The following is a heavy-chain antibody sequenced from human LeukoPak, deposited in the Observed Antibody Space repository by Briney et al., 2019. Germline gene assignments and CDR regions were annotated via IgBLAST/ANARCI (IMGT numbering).Heavy chain of an antibody. V-gene: IGHV3-48*04. CDR1: GFTFSSYW. Sequence: GGSLRLSCAASGFTFSSYWMSWVRQAPGRGLEWVSYISSSGSTIYYADSVKGRFTISRDNAKNSLYLQMNSLRAEDTAVYYCARGYSGYDYVANFDYWGQGTLVTVSS. CDR3: ARGYSGYDYVANFDY. D-gene: IGHD5-12*01. J-gene: IGHJ4*02. CDR2: ISSSGSTI.